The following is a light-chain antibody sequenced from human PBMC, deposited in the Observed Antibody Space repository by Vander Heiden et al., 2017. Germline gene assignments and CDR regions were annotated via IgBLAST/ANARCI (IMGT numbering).Light chain of an antibody. CDR2: GAS. J-gene: IGKJ4*01. Sequence: IVLTQSPGTLSLSPGERATLSCRASQSVSSGYLAWYQQKPGQAPRLLIYGASRRATGIPDRLTVSGSGTDFTLTISRLEPEDFSVYYCQQYGSSPLTFGGGTKVEIK. V-gene: IGKV3-20*01. CDR3: QQYGSSPLT. CDR1: QSVSSGY.